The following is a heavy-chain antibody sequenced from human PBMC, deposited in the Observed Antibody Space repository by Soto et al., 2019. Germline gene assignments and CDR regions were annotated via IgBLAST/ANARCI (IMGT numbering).Heavy chain of an antibody. CDR3: ARGYCSSTSCYSARYYYYMDV. CDR1: GGSFSGYY. CDR2: INHSGST. J-gene: IGHJ6*03. D-gene: IGHD2-2*01. Sequence: SETLSLTCAVYGGSFSGYYWSWIRQPPGKGLEWIGEINHSGSTNYNPSLKSRVTISVDTSKNQFSLKLSSVTAADTAVYYCARGYCSSTSCYSARYYYYMDVWGKGTTVTVSS. V-gene: IGHV4-34*01.